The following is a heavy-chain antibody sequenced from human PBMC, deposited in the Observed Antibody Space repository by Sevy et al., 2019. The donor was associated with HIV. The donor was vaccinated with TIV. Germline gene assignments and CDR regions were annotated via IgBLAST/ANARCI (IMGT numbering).Heavy chain of an antibody. V-gene: IGHV4-39*01. J-gene: IGHJ3*02. CDR3: ARLEPFVATAMVNEGSAFDI. CDR1: GGSISSSSYY. CDR2: IYYSGST. Sequence: SETLSLTCTVSGGSISSSSYYWGWIRQPPGKGLEWIGSIYYSGSTYYNPSLKSRVTISVDTSKNQFSLKLSSVTAADTAVYYCARLEPFVATAMVNEGSAFDIWGQGTMVTVSS. D-gene: IGHD5-18*01.